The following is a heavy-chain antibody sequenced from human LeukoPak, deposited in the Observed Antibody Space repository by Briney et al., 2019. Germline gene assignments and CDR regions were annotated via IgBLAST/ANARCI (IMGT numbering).Heavy chain of an antibody. CDR1: GGSISSGNYY. CDR3: ASYGSGSYRFDP. J-gene: IGHJ5*02. Sequence: NPSETLSLTCTVAGGSISSGNYYWSWIRQHPGKGPEWIGYIHHSGSTYYNPSLKSRVIISVDTSKNQFSLKLNSVTAADTAVYYCASYGSGSYRFDPWGQGTLVTVSS. V-gene: IGHV4-31*03. D-gene: IGHD3-10*01. CDR2: IHHSGST.